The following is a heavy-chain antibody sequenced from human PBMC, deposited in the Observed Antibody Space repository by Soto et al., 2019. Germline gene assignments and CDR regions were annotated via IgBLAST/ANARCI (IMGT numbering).Heavy chain of an antibody. J-gene: IGHJ4*02. CDR2: INHSGST. V-gene: IGHV4-34*01. D-gene: IGHD5-18*01. Sequence: QVQLQQWGAGLLKPSETLSLTCAVYGGSFSGYYWSWIRQPPGKGLEWIGEINHSGSTNYNPSLKSRVTISVDTSKNQFSLKLSSVTAADTAVYYCARGRGYSYGYRRTYFDYWGQGTLVTVSS. CDR1: GGSFSGYY. CDR3: ARGRGYSYGYRRTYFDY.